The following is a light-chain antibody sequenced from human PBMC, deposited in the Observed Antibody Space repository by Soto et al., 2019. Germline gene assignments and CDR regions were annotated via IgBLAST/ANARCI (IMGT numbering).Light chain of an antibody. CDR3: QQHSHWPPWT. V-gene: IGKV3-11*01. CDR2: GAS. Sequence: VLTQSPATLSLSPGERATLSCRASENVRTFVDWYQQKPGQAPRLLIYGASNRATDIPARFSGSGSGTDFTLTISNLEPEDFAVYYCQQHSHWPPWTFGQGTKVDIK. CDR1: ENVRTF. J-gene: IGKJ1*01.